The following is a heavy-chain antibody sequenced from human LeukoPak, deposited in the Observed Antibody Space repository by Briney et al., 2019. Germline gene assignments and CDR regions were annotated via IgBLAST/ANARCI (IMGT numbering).Heavy chain of an antibody. CDR1: GGSVSSSNHH. J-gene: IGHJ4*02. CDR3: ASIPGSGTSWYHFDN. D-gene: IGHD6-13*01. Sequence: SETLSLTCNVSGGSVSSSNHHWAWIRQSPGMGLEWVGTFFSTGRTSQNPDPSLKGRVTLSVDTSRNQFSLQLRSLTAADTAIFYCASIPGSGTSWYHFDNWCQGTLVTVSS. CDR2: FFSTGRT. V-gene: IGHV4-39*01.